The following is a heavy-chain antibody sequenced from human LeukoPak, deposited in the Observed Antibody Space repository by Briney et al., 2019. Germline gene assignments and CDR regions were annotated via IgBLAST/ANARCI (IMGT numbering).Heavy chain of an antibody. CDR1: GGTFSSYA. CDR3: ARAPPLYYYDSSGYSALVYGMDV. J-gene: IGHJ6*02. Sequence: GASVKVSCKASGGTFSSYAISWVRQAPGQGLEWMGRIIPILGIANYAQKFQGRVTITADKSTSTAYMELSSLRSEGTAVYYRARAPPLYYYDSSGYSALVYGMDVWGQGTTVTVSS. CDR2: IIPILGIA. D-gene: IGHD3-22*01. V-gene: IGHV1-69*04.